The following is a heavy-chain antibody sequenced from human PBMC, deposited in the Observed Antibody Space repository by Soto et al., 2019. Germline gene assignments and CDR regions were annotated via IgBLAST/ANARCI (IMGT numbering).Heavy chain of an antibody. Sequence: QVQLVQSAAEVKKPGASVKVSCKTSGYIFTNYGIGWVGKAPGQGLEWMGWISAYDGLTNHSQKFQGRVTMTTDTSTSTAYMELRSLSSDDAAVYYCARVRYHDTSGYYDVDYWGQGTLVTVSS. CDR3: ARVRYHDTSGYYDVDY. D-gene: IGHD3-22*01. CDR2: ISAYDGLT. J-gene: IGHJ4*02. CDR1: GYIFTNYG. V-gene: IGHV1-18*01.